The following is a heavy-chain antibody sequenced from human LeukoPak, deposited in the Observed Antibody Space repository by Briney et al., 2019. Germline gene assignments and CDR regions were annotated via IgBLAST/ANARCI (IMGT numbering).Heavy chain of an antibody. J-gene: IGHJ4*02. CDR2: IYHGGAT. D-gene: IGHD2-8*02. CDR1: GDSVGSSGYY. Sequence: PSETLSVTCTVSGDSVGSSGYYWAWIRQPPGKGLEWIGSIYHGGATYYSVSFQSRATVSADTSKNQVSLSLKSVTAADTAIYYCARRALLVPASWGQGTLVTVSS. V-gene: IGHV4-39*01. CDR3: ARRALLVPAS.